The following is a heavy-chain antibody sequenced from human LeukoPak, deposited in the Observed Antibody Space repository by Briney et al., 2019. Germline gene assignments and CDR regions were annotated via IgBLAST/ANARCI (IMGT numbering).Heavy chain of an antibody. Sequence: GGSLRLSCAASGCTFSTYWMSWVRQAPGKGLEWVANIKQDGSEKYYVDSVKGRFTISRDNAKNSLYLRMNSLRAEDTAMYYCARDSAGNDYWGQGTLVTVSS. J-gene: IGHJ4*02. CDR1: GCTFSTYW. CDR2: IKQDGSEK. V-gene: IGHV3-7*01. CDR3: ARDSAGNDY. D-gene: IGHD6-13*01.